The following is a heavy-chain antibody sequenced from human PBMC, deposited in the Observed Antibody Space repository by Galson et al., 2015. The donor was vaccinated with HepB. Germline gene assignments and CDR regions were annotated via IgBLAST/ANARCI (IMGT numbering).Heavy chain of an antibody. V-gene: IGHV3-48*02. CDR2: ISGSAINI. D-gene: IGHD1-26*01. CDR1: GLTFSTYT. J-gene: IGHJ4*02. CDR3: ARRDSGNSFDY. Sequence: SLRLSCAASGLTFSTYTMNWIRQAPGEGLEWVSSISGSAINIYYADSVKGRFTISRDNAKNSLYLQMNSLRDEDTAVYYCARRDSGNSFDYRGQGTLVTVSS.